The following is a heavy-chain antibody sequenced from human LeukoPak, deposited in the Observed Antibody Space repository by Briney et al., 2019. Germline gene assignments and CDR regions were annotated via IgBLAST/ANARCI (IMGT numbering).Heavy chain of an antibody. V-gene: IGHV1-18*01. CDR2: ISAYNGNT. D-gene: IGHD1-26*01. J-gene: IGHJ4*02. CDR3: ARTRVPGSYSPKGPFDY. CDR1: GYTFTSYG. Sequence: ASVKVSCKASGYTFTSYGISWVRQAPGQGLEWMGWISAYNGNTNYAQKLQGRVTMTTDTSTSTAYMELRSLRSDDTAVYYCARTRVPGSYSPKGPFDYWGQGTLVTVSS.